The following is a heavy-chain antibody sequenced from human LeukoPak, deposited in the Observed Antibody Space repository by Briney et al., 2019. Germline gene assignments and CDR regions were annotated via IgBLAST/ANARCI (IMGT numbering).Heavy chain of an antibody. CDR1: GFAFSSYN. Sequence: GGSLRLSCAASGFAFSSYNMNWVRQAPGKGLEWVPFISSSSISTIYYADSVKGRFTISRDNAKNSLYLQMNSLRAEDTAVYYCASGSRDGYNYRFYYWGQGTLVTVSS. CDR2: ISSSSISTI. CDR3: ASGSRDGYNYRFYY. J-gene: IGHJ4*02. V-gene: IGHV3-48*04. D-gene: IGHD5-24*01.